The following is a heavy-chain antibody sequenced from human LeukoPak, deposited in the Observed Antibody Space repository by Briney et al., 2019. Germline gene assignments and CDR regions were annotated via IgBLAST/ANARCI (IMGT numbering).Heavy chain of an antibody. Sequence: PSETLSLTCAVYGGSFSGYYWSRIRQPPGKGLEWIGEINHSGSTNYNPSLKSRVTISVDTPKNQFSLKLSSVTAADTAVYYCARVYYDILTGGFYFDYWGQGTLVTVSS. D-gene: IGHD3-9*01. CDR1: GGSFSGYY. J-gene: IGHJ4*02. CDR2: INHSGST. CDR3: ARVYYDILTGGFYFDY. V-gene: IGHV4-34*01.